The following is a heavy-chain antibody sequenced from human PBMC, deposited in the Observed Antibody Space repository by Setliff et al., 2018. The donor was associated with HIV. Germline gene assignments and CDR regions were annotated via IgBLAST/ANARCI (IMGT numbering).Heavy chain of an antibody. Sequence: KPSETLSLTCTVSGGSISSYYWSWIRQPPGKGLEWIGYINYSGSTNYNPSLKSRVTISIDMSKNQFSLKLSSVTAADTAVYYCARSAARTAGTTVVAPHDYWGQGTLVTVSS. V-gene: IGHV4-59*08. J-gene: IGHJ4*02. D-gene: IGHD2-15*01. CDR2: INYSGST. CDR1: GGSISSYY. CDR3: ARSAARTAGTTVVAPHDY.